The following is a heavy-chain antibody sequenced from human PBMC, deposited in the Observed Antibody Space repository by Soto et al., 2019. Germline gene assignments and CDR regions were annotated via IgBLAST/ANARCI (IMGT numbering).Heavy chain of an antibody. D-gene: IGHD2-15*01. CDR2: ISSSGTGI. V-gene: IGHV3-11*01. Sequence: GGSLRLSCAASGFKFSDYNMIWIRQAPGKGLEWVSYISSSGTGIYYGDSVKGRFTISRDNAKNSLYLQMNSLRAEDTAVYYCARAYSDAFDIWGQGTMVTVSS. CDR3: ARAYSDAFDI. CDR1: GFKFSDYN. J-gene: IGHJ3*02.